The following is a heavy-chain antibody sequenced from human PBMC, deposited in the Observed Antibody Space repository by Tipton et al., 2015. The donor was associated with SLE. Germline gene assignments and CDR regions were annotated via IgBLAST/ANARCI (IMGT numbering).Heavy chain of an antibody. V-gene: IGHV3-74*01. CDR1: GFTFSTYW. Sequence: SLRLSCAASGFTFSTYWMHWVRQAPGKGLVWVSRIGSDGTSTTYADSVKGRSTISRDNAKNTLYLQMTSLRAEDTAVYYCARVRSGNYYDYWGQGTLVTVSS. CDR2: IGSDGTST. CDR3: ARVRSGNYYDY. D-gene: IGHD1-26*01. J-gene: IGHJ4*01.